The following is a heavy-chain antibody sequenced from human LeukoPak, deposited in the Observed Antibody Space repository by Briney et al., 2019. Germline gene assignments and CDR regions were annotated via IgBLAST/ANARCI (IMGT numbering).Heavy chain of an antibody. V-gene: IGHV4-39*01. CDR1: GGPISSSSYY. CDR3: ARRSSSWYKGFDY. Sequence: SEILSLTCTVSGGPISSSSYYWGWIRQPPGKGLEWIGSIYYSGSTYYNPSLKSRVTISVDTSKNQFSLKLSSVTAADTAVYYCARRSSSWYKGFDYWGQGTLVTVSS. J-gene: IGHJ4*02. CDR2: IYYSGST. D-gene: IGHD6-13*01.